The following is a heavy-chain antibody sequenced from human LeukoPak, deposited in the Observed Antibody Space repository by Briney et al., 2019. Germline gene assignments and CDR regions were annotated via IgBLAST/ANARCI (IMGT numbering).Heavy chain of an antibody. CDR1: GFTFSTCN. CDR3: VREGQVEDLVC. V-gene: IGHV3-21*01. J-gene: IGHJ4*02. CDR2: ISSGGTYT. D-gene: IGHD1-26*01. Sequence: PGGSLRLSCAASGFTFSTCNMNWVRQAPGKGLEWVSSISSGGTYTYYADSVKGRFTISRDNAKDSLYLQMNSLRAEDTAVYYCVREGQVEDLVCWGQGTLVTVSS.